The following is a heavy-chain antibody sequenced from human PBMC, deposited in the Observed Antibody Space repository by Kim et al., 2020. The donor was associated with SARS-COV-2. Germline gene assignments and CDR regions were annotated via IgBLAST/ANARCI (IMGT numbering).Heavy chain of an antibody. V-gene: IGHV1-18*01. CDR2: ISAYSGNT. D-gene: IGHD3-10*01. Sequence: ASVKVSCKASGYSFSNHDINWVRQAPGQGLEWLGGISAYSGNTNYAQKVQGRVTMTRDTSTTTAYMEVRSLRSDDTAGYYCAIAKSLWFREDYWGKGTLVTVSS. J-gene: IGHJ4*02. CDR1: GYSFSNHD. CDR3: AIAKSLWFREDY.